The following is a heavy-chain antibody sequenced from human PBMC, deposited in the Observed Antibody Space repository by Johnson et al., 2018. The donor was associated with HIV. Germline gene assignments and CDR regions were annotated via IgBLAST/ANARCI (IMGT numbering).Heavy chain of an antibody. V-gene: IGHV3-30*14. Sequence: QVQLVESGGCVVQPGRSLRLSCAASGFTFSSYAMHWVRQAPGKGLEWVAVLSYDGSNKYYADSVKGRFTISSNNSKNTLYLQMGGLRAEDMAVYYCARARITILGVVLGADAFDIWGQGTMVTISS. CDR1: GFTFSSYA. CDR3: ARARITILGVVLGADAFDI. J-gene: IGHJ3*02. D-gene: IGHD3-3*01. CDR2: LSYDGSNK.